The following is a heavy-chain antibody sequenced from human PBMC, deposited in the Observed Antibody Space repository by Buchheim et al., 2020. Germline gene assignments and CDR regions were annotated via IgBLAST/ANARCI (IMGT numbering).Heavy chain of an antibody. CDR3: TREANSADY. CDR1: GYIFTSYY. V-gene: IGHV1-46*03. D-gene: IGHD2/OR15-2a*01. CDR2: INPNDGGT. J-gene: IGHJ4*02. Sequence: QVQLVQSGAEVKKPGASVKVSCKASGYIFTSYYMHWVRQAPGQGLEWMGIINPNDGGTTYAQKFQGRLTMTRDTSTSKVYMELSSLRSEDTAVYYCTREANSADYWGQGTL.